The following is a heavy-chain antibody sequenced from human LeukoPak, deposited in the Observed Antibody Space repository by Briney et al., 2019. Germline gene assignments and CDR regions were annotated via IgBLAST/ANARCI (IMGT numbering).Heavy chain of an antibody. CDR3: ARVGLDGYNRGFSFDY. D-gene: IGHD5-24*01. CDR1: GGSISSSSYY. V-gene: IGHV4-39*07. Sequence: SETLSLTCTVSGGSISSSSYYWGWIRQPPGKGLEWIGSIYYSGSTYYNPSLKSRVTISVDTSKNQFSLKLSSVTAADTAVYYCARVGLDGYNRGFSFDYWGQGTLVTVSS. CDR2: IYYSGST. J-gene: IGHJ4*02.